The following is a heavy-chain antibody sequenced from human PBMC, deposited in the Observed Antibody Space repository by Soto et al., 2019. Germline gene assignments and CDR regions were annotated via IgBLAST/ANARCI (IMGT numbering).Heavy chain of an antibody. V-gene: IGHV4-59*01. CDR1: GGSISSYY. CDR2: IYYSGST. J-gene: IGHJ4*02. Sequence: PSETLSLTCTVSGGSISSYYCICIRQPALKGLEWIVYIYYSGSTNYNPSLKSRVTISVDTSKNQFSLKLSSVTAADTAVYYCARATIDYYDSSGYFDYWGQGTLVTVSS. D-gene: IGHD3-22*01. CDR3: ARATIDYYDSSGYFDY.